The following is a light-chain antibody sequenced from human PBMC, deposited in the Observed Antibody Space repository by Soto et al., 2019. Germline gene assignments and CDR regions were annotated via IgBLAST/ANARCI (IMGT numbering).Light chain of an antibody. CDR2: WAS. CDR3: QQYYSTPLT. Sequence: DIVMTQSPDSLAVSLGERATINCKSSQSVLHSSNNKNYLAWYQQKPGQPPKLLIYWASTRESGVPDRFSGSGSGTDFTLTVSSRQAEDVAVYYCQQYYSTPLTFGGGTKVEIK. V-gene: IGKV4-1*01. J-gene: IGKJ4*01. CDR1: QSVLHSSNNKNY.